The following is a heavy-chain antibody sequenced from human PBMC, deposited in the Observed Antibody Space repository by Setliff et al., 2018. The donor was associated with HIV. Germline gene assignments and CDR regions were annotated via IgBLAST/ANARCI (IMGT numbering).Heavy chain of an antibody. Sequence: SETLSLTCTVSGGSISSHYWRWIRQPPGTGLQWIGYIYYSGGTYYNPSLKSRVTISVDTSKNQFSLKLSSVTAADTAVDYCARAYSGYDGGWFDPWGQGTQVTVSS. V-gene: IGHV4-59*11. CDR2: IYYSGGT. CDR1: GGSISSHY. CDR3: ARAYSGYDGGWFDP. D-gene: IGHD5-12*01. J-gene: IGHJ5*02.